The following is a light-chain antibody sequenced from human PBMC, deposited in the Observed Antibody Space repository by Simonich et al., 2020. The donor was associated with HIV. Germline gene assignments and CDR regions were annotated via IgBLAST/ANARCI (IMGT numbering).Light chain of an antibody. Sequence: DIVMTQSPDSLAVSLGERATINCKSSQSVLYSSNNRNYLAWYQQKPGQPPKLLIDWASTRESGVPDRFSGSGSGTDFTLIISSLQAEDVAVYYCQQYYSTPLTFGGGTKVEIK. CDR2: WAS. CDR1: QSVLYSSNNRNY. V-gene: IGKV4-1*01. J-gene: IGKJ4*01. CDR3: QQYYSTPLT.